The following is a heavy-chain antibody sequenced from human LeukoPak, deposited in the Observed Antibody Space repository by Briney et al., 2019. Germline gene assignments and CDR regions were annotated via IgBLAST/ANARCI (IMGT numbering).Heavy chain of an antibody. J-gene: IGHJ4*02. CDR3: ARGGKLTGYPTKTIDY. Sequence: GASVKVSCKASGYTFTSYDINWVRQATGQGLEWMGWMNPNSGNTGYAQKFQGRVTMTRNTSISTAYMELSSLRSEDTAVYYCARGGKLTGYPTKTIDYWGQGTLVTVSS. CDR2: MNPNSGNT. V-gene: IGHV1-8*01. D-gene: IGHD3-9*01. CDR1: GYTFTSYD.